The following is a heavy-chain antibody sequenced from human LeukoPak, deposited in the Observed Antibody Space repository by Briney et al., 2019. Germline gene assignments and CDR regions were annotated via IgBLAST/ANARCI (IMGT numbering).Heavy chain of an antibody. D-gene: IGHD6-19*01. V-gene: IGHV1-2*02. CDR1: GYTFTDYY. CDR2: INPNSGGT. J-gene: IGHJ5*02. Sequence: ASVKVYCKASGYTFTDYYMHWVRQAPGQGLEWMGWINPNSGGTDYAQKFQGRVTMTRDTSISTAYMELSRLRSDDTAVYYCARNRVPRGRIAVAGNWFDPWGQGTLVTVSS. CDR3: ARNRVPRGRIAVAGNWFDP.